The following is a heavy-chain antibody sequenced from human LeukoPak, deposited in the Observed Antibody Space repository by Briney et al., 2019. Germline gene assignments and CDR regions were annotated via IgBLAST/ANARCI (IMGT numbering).Heavy chain of an antibody. CDR1: GWSFSGYY. CDR3: ARVSIAVDLDY. Sequence: SETLSLTCAVYGWSFSGYYWRWIRQPPGKGLEWIGEINHSGSTNYNPSLKSRVTISVDTYKNQFSLKLSSVTAADTAVYYCARVSIAVDLDYWGQGTLVTVSS. J-gene: IGHJ4*02. V-gene: IGHV4-34*01. D-gene: IGHD6-19*01. CDR2: INHSGST.